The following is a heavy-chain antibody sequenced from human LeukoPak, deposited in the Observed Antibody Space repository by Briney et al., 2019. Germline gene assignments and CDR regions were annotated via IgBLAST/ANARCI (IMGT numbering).Heavy chain of an antibody. D-gene: IGHD6-19*01. V-gene: IGHV3-7*01. J-gene: IGHJ4*02. Sequence: PGGSLRLSCAASGFTFSNYWMSWVRQAPGKGLEWVANIKQDRSEKYYVDSVKGRFTISRDNAKNSLYLQMNSLRAEDTAVYYCASSYSSDWYSRWIDYWGQGTLVTVSS. CDR2: IKQDRSEK. CDR3: ASSYSSDWYSRWIDY. CDR1: GFTFSNYW.